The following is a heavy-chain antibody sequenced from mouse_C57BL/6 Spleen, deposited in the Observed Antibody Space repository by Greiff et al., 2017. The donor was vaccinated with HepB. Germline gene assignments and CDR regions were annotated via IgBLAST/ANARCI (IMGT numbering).Heavy chain of an antibody. CDR3: SIGGDYDEDYYAMDY. CDR1: GYTFTSYW. J-gene: IGHJ4*01. CDR2: IHPSDSDT. Sequence: QVQLQQPGAELVKPGASVKVSCKASGYTFTSYWMHWVKQRPGQGLEWIGRIHPSDSDTNYNQKFKGKATLTVDKSSSTAYMQLSSLTSEDSAVYYWSIGGDYDEDYYAMDYWGQGTSVTVSS. V-gene: IGHV1-74*01. D-gene: IGHD2-4*01.